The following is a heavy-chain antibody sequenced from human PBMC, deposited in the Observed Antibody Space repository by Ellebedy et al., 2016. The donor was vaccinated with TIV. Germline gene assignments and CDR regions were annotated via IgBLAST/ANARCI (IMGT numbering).Heavy chain of an antibody. J-gene: IGHJ4*02. D-gene: IGHD2-21*02. Sequence: GESLKISCKGSGYSFTNYWISWVRQMPGKGLEWMGRIDPSDSYTNYSPSFQGHVTISADKSISTVYLQWSSLKASDTAMYYCARLPTYCGGDCYGYYFDYWGQGTLVTVSS. CDR1: GYSFTNYW. CDR2: IDPSDSYT. CDR3: ARLPTYCGGDCYGYYFDY. V-gene: IGHV5-10-1*01.